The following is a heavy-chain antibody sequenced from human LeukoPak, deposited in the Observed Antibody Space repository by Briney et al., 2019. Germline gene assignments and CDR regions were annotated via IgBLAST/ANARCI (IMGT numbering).Heavy chain of an antibody. J-gene: IGHJ5*02. CDR1: GGSISSSSYY. D-gene: IGHD3-10*01. V-gene: IGHV4-61*05. CDR2: IYYSGST. Sequence: SETLSLTCTVSGGSISSSSYYWGWIRQPPGRGLEWIGYIYYSGSTNYNPSLKSRVTISVGTSKNQFSLKLSSVTAADTAVYYCARLLWFGKPNWFDPWGQGTLVTVSS. CDR3: ARLLWFGKPNWFDP.